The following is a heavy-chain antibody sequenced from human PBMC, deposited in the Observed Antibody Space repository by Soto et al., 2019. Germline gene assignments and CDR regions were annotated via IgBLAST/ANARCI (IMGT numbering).Heavy chain of an antibody. V-gene: IGHV1-3*01. CDR3: ARVVVYSSSSARLVGSYMDV. Sequence: QVQLVQSGAEVKKPGASVKVSCKASGYTFTSYAMHWVRQAPGQRLEWMGWINAGNGNTKYSQKFQGRVTITRDTSASTASMELSSLRSEDTAVYYCARVVVYSSSSARLVGSYMDVWGKGTTVTVSS. CDR1: GYTFTSYA. J-gene: IGHJ6*03. D-gene: IGHD6-6*01. CDR2: INAGNGNT.